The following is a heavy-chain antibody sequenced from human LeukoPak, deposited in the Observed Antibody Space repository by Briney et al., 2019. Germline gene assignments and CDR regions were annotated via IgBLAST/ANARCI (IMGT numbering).Heavy chain of an antibody. Sequence: PETLSLTFTVSGGSISSYDWSWIRQPPGKGLEGMGYIYYSGSTNYNPSLKSRVTISVDTSKDQFSLKLSSVTAADTAVYYCARGNGKWVNYYNYYVDVWGKGTTVTVSS. CDR3: ARGNGKWVNYYNYYVDV. J-gene: IGHJ6*03. D-gene: IGHD1-26*01. CDR1: GGSISSYD. V-gene: IGHV4-59*01. CDR2: IYYSGST.